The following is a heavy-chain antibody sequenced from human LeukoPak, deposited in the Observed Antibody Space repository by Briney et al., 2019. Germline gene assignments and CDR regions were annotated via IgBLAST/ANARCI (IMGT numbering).Heavy chain of an antibody. D-gene: IGHD6-19*01. J-gene: IGHJ4*02. CDR1: GFTFSSYA. Sequence: GGSLRLSCAASGFTFSSYAMSWVRQAPGKGLEWVSAVSGSGGSTYYADSVKGRFTISRDNSKNTLYLQMNSLRAEDTAVYYCAKVRGYSSGWYYFDYWGQGTLVTVSS. V-gene: IGHV3-23*01. CDR2: VSGSGGST. CDR3: AKVRGYSSGWYYFDY.